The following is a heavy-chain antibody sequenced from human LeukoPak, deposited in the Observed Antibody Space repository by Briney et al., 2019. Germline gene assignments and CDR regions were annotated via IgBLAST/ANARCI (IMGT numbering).Heavy chain of an antibody. CDR1: GFTFSSYG. CDR2: ISYDGSNE. J-gene: IGHJ4*02. D-gene: IGHD6-13*01. V-gene: IGHV3-30*18. CDR3: AKPREGSSSWYAAG. Sequence: PGRSLRLSCAASGFTFSSYGMHWVRQAPGKGLEWAAVISYDGSNEYYADSVKGRFTISRDNSKNTLYLQMNSLRPEDTAVYYCAKPREGSSSWYAAGWGQGTLVTVSS.